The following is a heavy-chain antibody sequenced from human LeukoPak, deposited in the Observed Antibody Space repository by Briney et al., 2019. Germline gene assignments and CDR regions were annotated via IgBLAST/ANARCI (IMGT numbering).Heavy chain of an antibody. V-gene: IGHV1-8*01. Sequence: ASVKVSCKTSGYPFTKWQINWVRQAAGQGLEWLGWVHPYNGNTYYAQRFRGRVTMSRDTSTPTAYMQLSGQRSNDKAVYFCATGPRNDPWGRGTLVTVSS. CDR2: VHPYNGNT. CDR1: GYPFTKWQ. J-gene: IGHJ5*02. D-gene: IGHD1-14*01. CDR3: ATGPRNDP.